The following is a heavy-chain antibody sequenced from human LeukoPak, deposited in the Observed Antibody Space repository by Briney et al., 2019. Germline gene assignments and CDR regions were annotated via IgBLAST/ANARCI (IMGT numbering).Heavy chain of an antibody. CDR3: ARVRGIVGATSYYYYYGMDV. CDR1: GGSIGSYY. J-gene: IGHJ6*02. V-gene: IGHV4-59*01. CDR2: IYYSGST. Sequence: SETLSLTWTVSGGSIGSYYWSWIRQPPGKGLEWIGYIYYSGSTNYNPSLKSRVTISVDTSKNQFSLKLSSVTAADTAVYYCARVRGIVGATSYYYYYGMDVWGQGTTVTVSS. D-gene: IGHD1-26*01.